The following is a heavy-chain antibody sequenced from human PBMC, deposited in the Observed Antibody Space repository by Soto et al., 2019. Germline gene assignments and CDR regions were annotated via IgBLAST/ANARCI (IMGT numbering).Heavy chain of an antibody. V-gene: IGHV1-3*01. CDR2: INAGNGNT. CDR1: GYTFTSYA. CDR3: ARDSRPCSGGSCYRLNWFDP. J-gene: IGHJ5*02. D-gene: IGHD2-15*01. Sequence: VKVSCKASGYTFTSYAMHWVRQAPGQRLEWMGWINAGNGNTKYSQKFQGRVTITRDTSASTAYMELSSLRSEDTAVYYCARDSRPCSGGSCYRLNWFDPWGQGTLVTVS.